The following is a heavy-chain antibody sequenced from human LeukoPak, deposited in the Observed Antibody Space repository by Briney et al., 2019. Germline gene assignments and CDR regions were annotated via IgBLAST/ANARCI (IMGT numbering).Heavy chain of an antibody. CDR3: ARDRRYSYGLGGDY. D-gene: IGHD5-18*01. J-gene: IGHJ4*02. V-gene: IGHV3-48*03. CDR2: ISSGGSTI. CDR1: GFTFSRYE. Sequence: PGGSLRLSCAASGFTFSRYEMNWVRQAPGKGLEWVSYISSGGSTIYYADSVKGRFTISRDNAKNSLYLQMNSLRAEDTAVYYCARDRRYSYGLGGDYWGQGTLVTVSS.